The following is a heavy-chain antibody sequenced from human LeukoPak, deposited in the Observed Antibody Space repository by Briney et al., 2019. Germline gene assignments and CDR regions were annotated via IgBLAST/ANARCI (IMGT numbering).Heavy chain of an antibody. CDR1: GSSISSYY. CDR3: ARSPAAGTFIFDY. V-gene: IGHV4-59*08. CDR2: IYYSGST. J-gene: IGHJ4*02. D-gene: IGHD6-13*01. Sequence: SETLSLTCTVSGSSISSYYWSWIRQPPGKGLEWIGYIYYSGSTNYNPSLKSRVTISVDTSKNQFSLKLSSVTAADTAVYYCARSPAAGTFIFDYWGQGTLVTVSS.